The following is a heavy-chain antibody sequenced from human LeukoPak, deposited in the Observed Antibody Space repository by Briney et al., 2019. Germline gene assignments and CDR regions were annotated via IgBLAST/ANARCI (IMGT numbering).Heavy chain of an antibody. CDR3: ARGGRGYAYTYRPGEGNWFDP. CDR2: MHYTGTT. D-gene: IGHD5-18*01. V-gene: IGHV4-39*07. CDR1: GDSFRSCCYY. Sequence: PSETLSLTCSISGDSFRSCCYYWGWVRQPPGKGLEWIATMHYTGTTNYNPSLKSRVTISVDTSKNQFSLKLSSVTVADTAVYYCARGGRGYAYTYRPGEGNWFDPWGQGTLVTVSS. J-gene: IGHJ5*02.